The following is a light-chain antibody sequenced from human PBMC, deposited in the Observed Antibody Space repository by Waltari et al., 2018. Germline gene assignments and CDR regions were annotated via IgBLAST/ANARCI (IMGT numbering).Light chain of an antibody. CDR1: SRDVGGYNF. J-gene: IGLJ2*01. CDR2: EVS. CDR3: SSYAGNHVV. Sequence: QSALTQPPSASGSPGQSLPIPCTGPSRDVGGYNFLSWYQQHPGKAPKLMIYEVSKRPSGVPDRFSGSKSGNTASLTVSGLQPEDEADYYCSSYAGNHVVFGGGTKLTVL. V-gene: IGLV2-8*01.